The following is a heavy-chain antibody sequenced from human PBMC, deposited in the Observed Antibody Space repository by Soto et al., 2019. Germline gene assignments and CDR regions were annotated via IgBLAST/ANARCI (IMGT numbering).Heavy chain of an antibody. CDR3: ARQQLLPFYYSLDV. D-gene: IGHD6-13*01. CDR2: IYYRGST. CDR1: GGSISGYY. Sequence: SETMYLTCTVSGGSISGYYWSWIRQAPGKGLEYIGYIYYRGSTNYNPSLKSRVTMSVDTSRNQFSLKVNSVTAADTAVYYCARQQLLPFYYSLDVWGQGTTVTVSS. J-gene: IGHJ6*02. V-gene: IGHV4-59*01.